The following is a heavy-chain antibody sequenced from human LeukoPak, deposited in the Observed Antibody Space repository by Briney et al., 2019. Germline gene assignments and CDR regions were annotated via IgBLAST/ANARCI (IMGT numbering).Heavy chain of an antibody. J-gene: IGHJ4*02. CDR2: IYSGADT. D-gene: IGHD6-13*01. V-gene: IGHV3-53*01. CDR3: ARGAAGGSGGIDY. CDR1: GFIVSSNH. Sequence: GGSLRLSCAASGFIVSSNHMSWVRQAPGKGLEWVSIIYSGADTYYADSVKGRFTVSRDNSKNTVYLQMNTLGAEDTAVYYCARGAAGGSGGIDYWGEGTLVTVSS.